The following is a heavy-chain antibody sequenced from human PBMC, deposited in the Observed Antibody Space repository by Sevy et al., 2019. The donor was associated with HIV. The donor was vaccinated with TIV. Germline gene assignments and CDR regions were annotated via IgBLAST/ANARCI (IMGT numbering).Heavy chain of an antibody. V-gene: IGHV3-23*01. CDR2: ISGSGGST. D-gene: IGHD5-18*01. Sequence: GSLRLSCAASGFTFSSYAMSWVRQAPGKGLEWVSAISGSGGSTYYADSVKGRFTISKDNSKNTLYLQMNSLSAEDTAVYYCAKADTAMAHFDYWGQGTLVTVSS. CDR3: AKADTAMAHFDY. J-gene: IGHJ4*02. CDR1: GFTFSSYA.